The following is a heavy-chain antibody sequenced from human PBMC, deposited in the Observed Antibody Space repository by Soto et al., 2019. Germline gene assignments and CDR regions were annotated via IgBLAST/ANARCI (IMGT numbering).Heavy chain of an antibody. CDR1: GFTFSSYA. J-gene: IGHJ4*02. D-gene: IGHD1-26*01. CDR2: ISGSGDSS. CDR3: ARRGSGSYYDY. Sequence: EVQLLESGGGLVQPGGSLRLSCAASGFTFSSYAMRWVRQAPVKGLEWVSAISGSGDSSYYADSVKGRFTISRDNSKNPLYLQMNSLRAEYTAVYYCARRGSGSYYDYGGQGTLVTVSS. V-gene: IGHV3-23*01.